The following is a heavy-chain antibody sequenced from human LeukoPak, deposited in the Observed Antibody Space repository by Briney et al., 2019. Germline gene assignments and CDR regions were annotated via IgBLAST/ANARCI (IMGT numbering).Heavy chain of an antibody. D-gene: IGHD3-10*01. Sequence: SETLSLTCTVSGGSISSYYWNWIRQPPGKGLEWIGYIYYSGSTNYNPSLKSRVTISVDTSKNQFSLKLSSVTAADTAVYYCARAITMVRGVIVWFDPWGQGTLVTVSS. J-gene: IGHJ5*02. V-gene: IGHV4-59*08. CDR2: IYYSGST. CDR3: ARAITMVRGVIVWFDP. CDR1: GGSISSYY.